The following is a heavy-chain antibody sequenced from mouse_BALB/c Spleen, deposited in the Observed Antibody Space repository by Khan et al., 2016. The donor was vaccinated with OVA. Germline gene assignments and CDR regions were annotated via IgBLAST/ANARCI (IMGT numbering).Heavy chain of an antibody. CDR2: INTYTGDP. V-gene: IGHV9-3-1*01. Sequence: QIQLVQSGPELKKPGETVKISCKASGYTFRNNGMNWVKQTPGKGLKWMGWINTYTGDPTYADDFKGRFAFSLETSADTAYLQINNVKNEDTATNFCARVGYDGNMYSGGKGTSVTVAS. CDR3: ARVGYDGNMYS. J-gene: IGHJ4*01. CDR1: GYTFRNNG. D-gene: IGHD2-14*01.